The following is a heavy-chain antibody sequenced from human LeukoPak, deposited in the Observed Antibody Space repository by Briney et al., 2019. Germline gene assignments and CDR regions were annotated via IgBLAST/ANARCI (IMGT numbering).Heavy chain of an antibody. CDR3: ARRRYYDGSGYLE. D-gene: IGHD3-22*01. CDR2: LYYTGRT. J-gene: IGHJ1*01. CDR1: GDSISRSDSY. Sequence: SETLSLTCSVSGDSISRSDSYWDWIRQPPGKGLEWIGTLYYTGRTYYSPSLKSRLTMSVDTSNNQFSLNLRSVTAADAAVYYCARRRYYDGSGYLEWGQGTLLSVSS. V-gene: IGHV4-39*01.